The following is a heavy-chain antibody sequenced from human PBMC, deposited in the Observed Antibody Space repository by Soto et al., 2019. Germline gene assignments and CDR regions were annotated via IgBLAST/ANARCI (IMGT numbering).Heavy chain of an antibody. CDR1: GGSISSYD. J-gene: IGHJ4*02. CDR2: IYYSGST. D-gene: IGHD2-2*01. V-gene: IGHV4-59*01. Sequence: SETLSVTCTVSGGSISSYDGSWIRQPPGKGLEWIGYIYYSGSTNYNPSLKSRVTISVDTSKNQFSLKLSSVTAADTAVYYCARDDCSSTSCYLDYWGQGTLVTVSS. CDR3: ARDDCSSTSCYLDY.